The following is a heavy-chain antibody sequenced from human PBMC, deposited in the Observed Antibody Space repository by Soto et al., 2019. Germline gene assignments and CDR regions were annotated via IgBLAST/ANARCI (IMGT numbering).Heavy chain of an antibody. D-gene: IGHD6-6*01. CDR1: GFTFSSYA. J-gene: IGHJ6*02. CDR3: ARENSSSVAEVYYYYYGMDV. V-gene: IGHV3-30-3*01. Sequence: QVQLVESGGGVVQPGRSLRLSCAASGFTFSSYAMHWVRQAPGKGLEWVAVISYDGSNKYYADSVKGRFTISRDNSKNTLYLQMNSLRAEDTAVYYCARENSSSVAEVYYYYYGMDVWGQGTTVTVSS. CDR2: ISYDGSNK.